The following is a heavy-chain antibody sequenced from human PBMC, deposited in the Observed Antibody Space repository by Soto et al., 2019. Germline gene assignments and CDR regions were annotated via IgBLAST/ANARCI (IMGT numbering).Heavy chain of an antibody. CDR2: IYPNGRT. Sequence: QVHLQESGPGLVKPSENLSLTCAVSSGSLDSDNWSWIRQPPGKGLEWIGYIYPNGRTNYNPSLRGRVAISIDKSKNQFSLRLDSVFAADAAVYFCARMRGLGEISPFFDHWGQGTLVTVSS. D-gene: IGHD3-16*02. J-gene: IGHJ4*02. CDR1: SGSLDSDN. CDR3: ARMRGLGEISPFFDH. V-gene: IGHV4-59*01.